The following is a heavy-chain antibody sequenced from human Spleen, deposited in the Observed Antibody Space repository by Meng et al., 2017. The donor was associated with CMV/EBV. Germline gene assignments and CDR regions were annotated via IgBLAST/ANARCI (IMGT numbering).Heavy chain of an antibody. J-gene: IGHJ5*02. CDR3: ARVREHTSLGNYWFDP. D-gene: IGHD3-16*01. CDR2: IDHSGNS. V-gene: IGHV4-4*02. Sequence: GASITTTRWWTWVRQTPGQGLEWVGEIDHSGNSNSNPSLKSRLTLSLDTSKNYLSLTMTSVTAEDTAIYYCARVREHTSLGNYWFDPWGQGTLVTVSS. CDR1: GASITTTRW.